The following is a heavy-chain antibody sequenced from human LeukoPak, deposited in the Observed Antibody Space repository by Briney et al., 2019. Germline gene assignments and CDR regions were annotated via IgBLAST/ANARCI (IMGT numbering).Heavy chain of an antibody. D-gene: IGHD3-10*01. V-gene: IGHV4-4*02. CDR3: ARSYSSGSYYSPFDP. J-gene: IGHJ5*02. CDR1: GGSISSSNW. Sequence: PSGTLSLTCAVSGGSISSSNWWSWVRQPPGKGLEWIGEIYHSGSTNYNPSLKSRVTISVDKSKNQFSLKLSSVTAADTAVYYCARSYSSGSYYSPFDPWGQGTLVTVSS. CDR2: IYHSGST.